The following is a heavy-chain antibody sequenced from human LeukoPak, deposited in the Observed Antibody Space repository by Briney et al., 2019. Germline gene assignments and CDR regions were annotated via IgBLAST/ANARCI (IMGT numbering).Heavy chain of an antibody. CDR3: AREHTPYGSGCTAAY. Sequence: GGSLRLSCAASGSTFSSYGMNWVRQAPGTGLEWVSYVSPSSSSIYYADSVKGRFTISRDNAKNSLYLQMNSLRAEDTAVYYCAREHTPYGSGCTAAYWGQGTLVTVSS. CDR1: GSTFSSYG. V-gene: IGHV3-48*01. D-gene: IGHD6-19*01. CDR2: VSPSSSSI. J-gene: IGHJ4*02.